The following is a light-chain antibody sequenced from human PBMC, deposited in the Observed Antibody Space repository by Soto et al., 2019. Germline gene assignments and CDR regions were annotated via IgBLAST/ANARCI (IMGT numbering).Light chain of an antibody. CDR1: QSVSDRD. CDR3: QQYETSPHN. V-gene: IGKV3-20*01. CDR2: GAS. J-gene: IGKJ3*01. Sequence: EIVLTQSPGTLSLSPGEKATLSCRASQSVSDRDLAWYQHKPGQAPRLLIEGASSRAAGIPDRFSGSGSGPDFTLAISSVEPEDFAVYYCQQYETSPHNFGPGTRVDL.